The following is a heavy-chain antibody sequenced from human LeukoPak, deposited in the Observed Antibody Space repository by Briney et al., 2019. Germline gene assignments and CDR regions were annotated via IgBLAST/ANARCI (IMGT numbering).Heavy chain of an antibody. CDR2: IYYSGST. J-gene: IGHJ2*01. CDR3: ARPSGYSGYDPNWYFDL. CDR1: GGSISSYY. V-gene: IGHV4-59*08. D-gene: IGHD5-12*01. Sequence: PSETLSLTCTVSGGSISSYYWGWIRQPPGKGLEWIGYIYYSGSTNYNPSLKSRVTISVDTSKNQFSLKLSSVTAADTAVYYCARPSGYSGYDPNWYFDLWGRGTLVTVSS.